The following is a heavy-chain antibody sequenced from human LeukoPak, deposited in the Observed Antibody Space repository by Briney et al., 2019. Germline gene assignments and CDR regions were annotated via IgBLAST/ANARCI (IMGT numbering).Heavy chain of an antibody. J-gene: IGHJ3*02. Sequence: ASVTVSCKASGYTFTGYYIHWVRQAPGQGLEWMGRINPNNGGTNYAQKFQGRVTMTRDMSMSTAYMELSRLRSVDTAVYYCAGEDSSSGYRPFDIWGQGTMVTVPS. V-gene: IGHV1-2*06. CDR1: GYTFTGYY. D-gene: IGHD3-22*01. CDR2: INPNNGGT. CDR3: AGEDSSSGYRPFDI.